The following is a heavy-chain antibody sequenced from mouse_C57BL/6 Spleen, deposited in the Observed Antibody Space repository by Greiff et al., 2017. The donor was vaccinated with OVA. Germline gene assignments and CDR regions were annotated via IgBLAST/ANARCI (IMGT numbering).Heavy chain of an antibody. J-gene: IGHJ4*01. Sequence: QVQLQQSGAELARPGASVKLSCKASGYTFTSYGISWVKQRTGQGLEWIGEIYPRSGNTYYNAKFKGKATLTADKSSSTAYMELRSLTSEDSAVYFCARSLITTVVAPYYYAMDYWGQGTSVTVSS. CDR2: IYPRSGNT. D-gene: IGHD1-1*01. CDR3: ARSLITTVVAPYYYAMDY. CDR1: GYTFTSYG. V-gene: IGHV1-81*01.